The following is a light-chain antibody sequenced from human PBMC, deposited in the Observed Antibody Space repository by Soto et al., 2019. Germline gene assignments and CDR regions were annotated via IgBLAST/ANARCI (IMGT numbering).Light chain of an antibody. CDR1: RSISTY. CDR2: AAS. CDR3: QQSYNTPWT. V-gene: IGKV1-39*01. Sequence: DILMTQSPSSLSASVGDRVTITCRASRSISTYLNWYQQKPGKAPKLLIYAASSLQSGVPSRFSGSGSGTDFTLTISSLQPEDFATYCCQQSYNTPWTFGQGTKVEIK. J-gene: IGKJ1*01.